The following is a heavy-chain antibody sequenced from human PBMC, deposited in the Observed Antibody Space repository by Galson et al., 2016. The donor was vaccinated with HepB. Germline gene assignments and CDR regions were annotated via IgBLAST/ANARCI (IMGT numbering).Heavy chain of an antibody. V-gene: IGHV2-5*02. Sequence: PALVKPTQTLTLTCTFSGFSLSSTGMGVAWIRQPPGKALEWLTLIFWDDDKRYSPSLETRLTISKDTSKNQVVLTMTNIDPVDTGTYYCVHTGRHCTGNTCASPFDYWGQGTQVTVSS. CDR3: VHTGRHCTGNTCASPFDY. J-gene: IGHJ4*02. CDR1: GFSLSSTGMG. CDR2: IFWDDDK. D-gene: IGHD2-8*02.